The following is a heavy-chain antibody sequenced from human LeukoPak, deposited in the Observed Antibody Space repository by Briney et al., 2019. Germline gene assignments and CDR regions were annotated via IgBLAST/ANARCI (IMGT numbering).Heavy chain of an antibody. CDR1: GSIFASYW. D-gene: IGHD6-13*01. V-gene: IGHV5-51*01. CDR2: IYPGDSDT. Sequence: PGASLQISCKGSGSIFASYWIGWVRPQPGKGLEGMGIIYPGDSDTRYSPSFQRQVTISPDKSLSPAYLQWSSLKASDTAMYYCAVLPGIAAAGTGYYGMDVWGQGTTVTVSS. J-gene: IGHJ6*02. CDR3: AVLPGIAAAGTGYYGMDV.